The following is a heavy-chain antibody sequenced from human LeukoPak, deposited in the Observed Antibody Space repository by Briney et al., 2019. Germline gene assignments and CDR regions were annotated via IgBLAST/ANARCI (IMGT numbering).Heavy chain of an antibody. Sequence: SETLSLTCTVSGGSISSYYWSWIRQPPGKGLEWIGYIYYSGTTNYNPSLKSRVTISVDTSKNQFSLKLSSVTAADTAVYYCARGGWYEDYWGQGTLVIVSS. CDR1: GGSISSYY. CDR2: IYYSGTT. CDR3: ARGGWYEDY. D-gene: IGHD6-19*01. J-gene: IGHJ4*02. V-gene: IGHV4-59*01.